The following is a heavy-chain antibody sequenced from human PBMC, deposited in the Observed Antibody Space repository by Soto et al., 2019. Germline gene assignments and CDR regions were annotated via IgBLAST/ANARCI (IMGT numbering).Heavy chain of an antibody. CDR1: GYTFTSYD. J-gene: IGHJ4*01. Sequence: ASVKVSCKASGYTFTSYDINWVRQATGQGLEWMGWMNPNSGNTGYAQKFQGRVTMTRNTSISTAYMELSSLRSEDTAVYYCVRRAHCSSLTCFFDYWGHGTLVTVSS. D-gene: IGHD2-2*01. CDR3: VRRAHCSSLTCFFDY. V-gene: IGHV1-8*01. CDR2: MNPNSGNT.